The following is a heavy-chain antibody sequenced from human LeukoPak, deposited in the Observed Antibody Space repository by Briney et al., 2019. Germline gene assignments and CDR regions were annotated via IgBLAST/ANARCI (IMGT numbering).Heavy chain of an antibody. Sequence: GGSLRLSCAASGFTFSSYWMHWVRQAPGKGLVWVSRIERDGRSTSYADPVRGRFTISRDNAKNTLYLQMNSLRAEDTAVYYCAREHRHEGATVDSWGQGTLVTVSS. J-gene: IGHJ4*02. CDR2: IERDGRST. CDR1: GFTFSSYW. V-gene: IGHV3-74*01. D-gene: IGHD1-26*01. CDR3: AREHRHEGATVDS.